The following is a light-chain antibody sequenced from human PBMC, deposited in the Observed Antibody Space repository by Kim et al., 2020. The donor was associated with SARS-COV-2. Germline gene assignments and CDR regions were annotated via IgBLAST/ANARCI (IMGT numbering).Light chain of an antibody. CDR1: QDIRKS. V-gene: IGKV1-9*01. CDR2: GAS. CDR3: QQLNSYSLT. J-gene: IGKJ4*01. Sequence: ASVGDSSTRTCRASQDIRKSLAWYQPKPGKVPKLLIYGASTLQSGVPLRFSGSGSGTDFTLTISSLQPEDFATYYCQQLNSYSLTFGGGTKVDIK.